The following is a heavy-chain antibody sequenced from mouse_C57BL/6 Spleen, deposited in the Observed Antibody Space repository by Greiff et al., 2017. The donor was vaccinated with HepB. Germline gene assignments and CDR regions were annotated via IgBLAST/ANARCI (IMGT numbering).Heavy chain of an antibody. CDR3: ARHEDPGFITTVVAPFDY. J-gene: IGHJ2*01. CDR1: GYTFTEYT. Sequence: QVQLQQSGAELVKPGASVKLSCKASGYTFTEYTIHWVKQRSGQGLEWIGWFYPGSGSIKYNEKFKDKATLTAGKSSSTVYMELSRLTSEDSAVYFCARHEDPGFITTVVAPFDYWGQGTTLTVSS. CDR2: FYPGSGSI. D-gene: IGHD1-1*01. V-gene: IGHV1-62-2*01.